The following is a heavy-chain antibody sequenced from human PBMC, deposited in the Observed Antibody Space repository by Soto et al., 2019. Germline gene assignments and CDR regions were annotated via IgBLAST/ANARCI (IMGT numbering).Heavy chain of an antibody. Sequence: GSLRISCAASGFKFSNYSMSWVRQAPGKGLEWVSLISATGGGTYYADSVKGRFTISRDNSHNTLYLQVHSLTAEDTAVYYCAKDRRAGGNSAFYFDFWGQGAQVTVSS. J-gene: IGHJ4*02. CDR1: GFKFSNYS. V-gene: IGHV3-23*01. CDR2: ISATGGGT. CDR3: AKDRRAGGNSAFYFDF. D-gene: IGHD3-16*01.